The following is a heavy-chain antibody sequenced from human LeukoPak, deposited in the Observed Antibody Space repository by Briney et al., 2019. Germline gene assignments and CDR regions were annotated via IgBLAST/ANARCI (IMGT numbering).Heavy chain of an antibody. Sequence: SETLSLTCAVYGGSFSGYYWSWIRQPPGKGLEWIGEINHSGSTNYNPSPKSRVTISVDTSKNQFSLKLSSVTAADTAVYYCARGVGYGSGSYNWFDPWGKGTLVTVSS. CDR1: GGSFSGYY. D-gene: IGHD3-10*01. CDR3: ARGVGYGSGSYNWFDP. V-gene: IGHV4-34*01. CDR2: INHSGST. J-gene: IGHJ5*02.